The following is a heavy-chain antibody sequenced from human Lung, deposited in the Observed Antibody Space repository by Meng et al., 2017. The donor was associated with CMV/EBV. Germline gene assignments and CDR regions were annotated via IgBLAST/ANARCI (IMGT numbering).Heavy chain of an antibody. V-gene: IGHV3-73*01. CDR2: IRTRTNNYAT. CDR1: GFTFSGAA. J-gene: IGHJ5*02. D-gene: IGHD3-22*01. Sequence: EXXKISXAASGFTFSGAAMHWVGQASGKGLAWGGRIRTRTNNYATSYVASVKGRLTISRDDSENTANLQMNSVKTEDTAVYYCTTQTYYYDSDGVDHWYDPXGQGXLVTVSS. CDR3: TTQTYYYDSDGVDHWYDP.